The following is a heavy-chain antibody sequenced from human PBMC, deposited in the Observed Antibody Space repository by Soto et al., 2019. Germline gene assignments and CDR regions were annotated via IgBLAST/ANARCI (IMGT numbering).Heavy chain of an antibody. J-gene: IGHJ4*02. Sequence: GVSLRLSCSACGFTFSRYAMIWVRQAPGKGLEWVSAISGSGGSTYYAASVKGRFTISRDNSKNTLYLQMNSLRAEDTAVYYCARGLIAVAGGTFDYWGQGT. D-gene: IGHD6-13*01. CDR3: ARGLIAVAGGTFDY. CDR1: GFTFSRYA. CDR2: ISGSGGST. V-gene: IGHV3-23*01.